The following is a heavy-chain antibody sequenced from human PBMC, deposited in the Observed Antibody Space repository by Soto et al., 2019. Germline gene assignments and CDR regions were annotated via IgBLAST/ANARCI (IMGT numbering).Heavy chain of an antibody. Sequence: QVQLHQWGAGLLKPSETLSLACSIYSGSFSGYYWSWMRQPPGKGLEWIGEISQSGNTNYSPSLKSRVSISVDTSKKQFSLNLASVSAADTAVYYCARAPKVSGSSQTRPDFWGQGTLVTVSS. CDR2: ISQSGNT. CDR1: SGSFSGYY. D-gene: IGHD6-6*01. V-gene: IGHV4-34*01. J-gene: IGHJ4*02. CDR3: ARAPKVSGSSQTRPDF.